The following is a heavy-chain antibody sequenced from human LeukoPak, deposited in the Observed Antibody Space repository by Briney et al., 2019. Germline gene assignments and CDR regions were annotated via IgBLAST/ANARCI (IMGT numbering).Heavy chain of an antibody. CDR1: GYTFTSYG. CDR3: ARGFSGGYYFDY. V-gene: IGHV1-8*02. Sequence: ASVKVSCKASGYTFTSYGISWVRQATGQGLEWMGWMNPNSGNTGYAQKFQGRVTMTRNTSISTAYMELSSLRSEDTAVYYCARGFSGGYYFDYWGQGTLVTVSS. D-gene: IGHD3-10*01. CDR2: MNPNSGNT. J-gene: IGHJ4*02.